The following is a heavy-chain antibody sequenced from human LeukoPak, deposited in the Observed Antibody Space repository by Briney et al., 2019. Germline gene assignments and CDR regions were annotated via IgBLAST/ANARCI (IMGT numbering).Heavy chain of an antibody. CDR2: ISYDGSNK. Sequence: RSLRLSCAASGVAFGSYGMHWVRQAPGKGLEWVAMISYDGSNKYYADSVKGRFAISRHNSKNTLALQMHSLRAEDTAVYDCAKAAAGLVVIAYFDSGGEGPLDTVSP. D-gene: IGHD3-22*01. CDR3: AKAAAGLVVIAYFDS. J-gene: IGHJ4*02. V-gene: IGHV3-30*18. CDR1: GVAFGSYG.